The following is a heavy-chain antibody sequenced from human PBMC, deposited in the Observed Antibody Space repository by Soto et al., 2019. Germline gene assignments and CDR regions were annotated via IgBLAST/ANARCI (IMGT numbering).Heavy chain of an antibody. Sequence: ASVKVSCKASGYTFTSYYMHWVRQAPGQGLEWMGIINPSGGSTSYAQKFQGRVTMTRDTSTSTVYMELSSLRSEDTAVYYCARDLGVSCGWNNYYYYGMDVWGQGTTVTVSS. J-gene: IGHJ6*02. CDR1: GYTFTSYY. CDR3: ARDLGVSCGWNNYYYYGMDV. CDR2: INPSGGST. D-gene: IGHD6-19*01. V-gene: IGHV1-46*01.